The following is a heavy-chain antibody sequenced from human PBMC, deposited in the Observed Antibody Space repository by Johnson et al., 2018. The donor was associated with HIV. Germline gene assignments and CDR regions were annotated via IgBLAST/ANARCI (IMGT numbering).Heavy chain of an antibody. D-gene: IGHD1-1*01. Sequence: VQLVESGGGVVQPGESLRLSCRTFGFTFSKYGMHWVRQAPGTGLDWVAFIRYDGSSRYYANSVKGRFTISRDNSKNTLYLQMNSLRAEDTAVYYCANPTGSDAFDIWGQGTMVTVSS. CDR2: IRYDGSSR. CDR1: GFTFSKYG. CDR3: ANPTGSDAFDI. V-gene: IGHV3-30*02. J-gene: IGHJ3*02.